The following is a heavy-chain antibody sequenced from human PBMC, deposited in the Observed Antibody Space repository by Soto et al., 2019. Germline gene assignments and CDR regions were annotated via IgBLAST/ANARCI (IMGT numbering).Heavy chain of an antibody. CDR2: ISGSGGST. CDR3: ARAYSSSPAGYFDY. Sequence: GGSLRLSCAASGFTFSIYAMSWVRQAPGKGLEWVSAISGSGGSTYYADSVKGRFTISRDNSKNTLYLQMNSLRAEDTAVYYCARAYSSSPAGYFDYWGQGTLVTVSS. CDR1: GFTFSIYA. J-gene: IGHJ4*02. D-gene: IGHD6-6*01. V-gene: IGHV3-23*01.